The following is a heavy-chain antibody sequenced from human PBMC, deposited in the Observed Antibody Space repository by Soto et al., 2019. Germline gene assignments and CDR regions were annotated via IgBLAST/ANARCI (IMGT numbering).Heavy chain of an antibody. V-gene: IGHV1-2*04. Sequence: ASVKVSCKASGYTFTGYYMHWVRQAPGQGLEWMGWINPNSGGTNYAQKFQGWVTMTRDTSISTAYMELSRLRSDDTAVYYCARGYPGYDSSRGYFDYWGERTLVTVS. J-gene: IGHJ4*02. CDR1: GYTFTGYY. CDR3: ARGYPGYDSSRGYFDY. CDR2: INPNSGGT. D-gene: IGHD5-12*01.